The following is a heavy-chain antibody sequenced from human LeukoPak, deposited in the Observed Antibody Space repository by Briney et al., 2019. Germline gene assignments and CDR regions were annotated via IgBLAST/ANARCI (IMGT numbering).Heavy chain of an antibody. D-gene: IGHD4-17*01. J-gene: IGHJ5*02. Sequence: ASVKVSCKASGGTFSSYAISWVRQAPGQGLEWMGGIIPIFGTANYAQKFQGRVTITADKSTSTAYMELSSLRSEDTAVYYCAKDGDYRLYNWFDPWGQGTLVTVSS. CDR1: GGTFSSYA. CDR3: AKDGDYRLYNWFDP. V-gene: IGHV1-69*06. CDR2: IIPIFGTA.